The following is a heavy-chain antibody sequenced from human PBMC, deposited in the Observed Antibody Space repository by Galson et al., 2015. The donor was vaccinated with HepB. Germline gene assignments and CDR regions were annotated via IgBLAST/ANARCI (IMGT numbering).Heavy chain of an antibody. J-gene: IGHJ4*02. D-gene: IGHD1-26*01. CDR2: IYYSGST. CDR1: GGSISSYY. Sequence: ETLSLTCTVSGGSISSYYWSWIRQPPGKGLGWIGYIYYSGSTNYNPSLKSRVTISVDTSKNQFSLKLSSVTAADTAVYYCAVGARRHDIDYWGQGTLVTVSS. V-gene: IGHV4-59*01. CDR3: AVGARRHDIDY.